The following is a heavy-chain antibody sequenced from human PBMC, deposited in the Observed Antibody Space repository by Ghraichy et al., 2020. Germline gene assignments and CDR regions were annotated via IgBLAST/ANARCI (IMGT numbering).Heavy chain of an antibody. CDR1: GGSISTTRNE. J-gene: IGHJ5*02. V-gene: IGHV4-39*07. CDR2: VYFRGST. CDR3: ARVNTLVRGGRGWFDP. D-gene: IGHD3-10*01. Sequence: SETLSLTCRVSGGSISTTRNEWAWIRQPPGKGLEWIGNVYFRGSTYYNPSLQSRVTISVDTSKDKFSLRLDSVTAADTALVYCARVNTLVRGGRGWFDPWGQGALVIVSS.